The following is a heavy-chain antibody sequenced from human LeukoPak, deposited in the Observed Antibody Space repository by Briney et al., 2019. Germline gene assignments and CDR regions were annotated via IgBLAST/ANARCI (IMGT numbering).Heavy chain of an antibody. V-gene: IGHV4-59*01. CDR1: GGSISSYY. Sequence: SETLSLTCTVSGGSISSYYWSWIRQPPGKGLEWSGYIYDSGSTNYNPSLKSRVTISVDTSKTQFCLKLSSVTAADTAVYYCARDSLSLTAPYWYFDLWGRGTLVTVSS. J-gene: IGHJ2*01. CDR3: ARDSLSLTAPYWYFDL. D-gene: IGHD1-14*01. CDR2: IYDSGST.